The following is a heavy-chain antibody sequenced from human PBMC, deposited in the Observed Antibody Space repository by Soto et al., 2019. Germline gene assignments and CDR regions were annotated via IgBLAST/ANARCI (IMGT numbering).Heavy chain of an antibody. CDR1: GFTFSSYA. V-gene: IGHV3-21*01. J-gene: IGHJ4*02. Sequence: GGSLRLSCAASGFTFSSYAMNWVRQAPGKGLEWVSPISGSSGYTYYADSVKGRFTISRDNAKNSLYQQMNSLRAEDAVLYYCARDLRAAAFDYWGQGTLVTVSS. D-gene: IGHD6-25*01. CDR2: ISGSSGYT. CDR3: ARDLRAAAFDY.